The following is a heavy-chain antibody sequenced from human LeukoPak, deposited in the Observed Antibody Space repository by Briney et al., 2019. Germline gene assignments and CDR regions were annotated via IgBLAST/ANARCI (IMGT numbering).Heavy chain of an antibody. CDR1: GFTFSSYA. V-gene: IGHV3-23*01. Sequence: PGGSLRLSCAASGFTFSSYAMSWVRQAPGKGLEWVSAISGSGGSTYYADSVKGRFTISRDNSKNTLYLQMNSLRAEDTAEYYCAKGSTFWRYGSSWPFDYWGQGTLVTVSS. CDR2: ISGSGGST. D-gene: IGHD6-13*01. CDR3: AKGSTFWRYGSSWPFDY. J-gene: IGHJ4*02.